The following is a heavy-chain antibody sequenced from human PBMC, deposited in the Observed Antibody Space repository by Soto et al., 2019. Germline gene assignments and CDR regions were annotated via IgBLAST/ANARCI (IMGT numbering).Heavy chain of an antibody. D-gene: IGHD6-6*01. CDR2: ISPYNGNT. CDR1: CYTFPNYG. V-gene: IGHV1-18*01. J-gene: IGHJ4*02. CDR3: ARSYSKYFSSSENDY. Sequence: ASVKVSCKSSCYTFPNYGITWVRQAPGQGLEWMGWISPYNGNTDYAQDLQGRVTMTTDTSTSTVYMELRSLRPDDTAVYYCARSYSKYFSSSENDYWGQGTRVTVSS.